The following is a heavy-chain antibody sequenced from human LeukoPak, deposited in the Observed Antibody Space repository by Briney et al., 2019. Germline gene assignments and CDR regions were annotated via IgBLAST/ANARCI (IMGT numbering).Heavy chain of an antibody. CDR1: GGTFSSYA. J-gene: IGHJ3*02. CDR2: IIPIFGTA. V-gene: IGHV1-69*13. Sequence: ASVKVSCKASGGTFSSYAIGWVRQAPGQGLEWMGGIIPIFGTANYAQKFQGRVTITADESTSTAYMELSSLRSEDTAVYYCARDGVVGAFDIWGQGTMVTVSS. CDR3: ARDGVVGAFDI. D-gene: IGHD3-3*01.